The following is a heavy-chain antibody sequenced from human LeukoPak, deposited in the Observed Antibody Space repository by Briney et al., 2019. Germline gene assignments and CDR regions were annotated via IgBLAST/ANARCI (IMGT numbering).Heavy chain of an antibody. CDR1: GDSISNYY. Sequence: SETLSLTCTVSGDSISNYYWTWIRQPPGKGLEWIGYIYYTGSTNYNPSLKSRVTISVDTSKNQFSLKLNSVTAADTAVYYCARGVVDGISWYSDYWGQGSLVTVSS. J-gene: IGHJ4*02. CDR2: IYYTGST. D-gene: IGHD6-13*01. V-gene: IGHV4-59*01. CDR3: ARGVVDGISWYSDY.